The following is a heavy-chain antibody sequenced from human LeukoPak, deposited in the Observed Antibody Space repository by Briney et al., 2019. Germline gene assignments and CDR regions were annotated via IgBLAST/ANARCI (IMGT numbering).Heavy chain of an antibody. CDR3: ARDPRWLTPDCTSTSCYENCFDP. CDR1: GYSISSGYQ. J-gene: IGHJ5*02. D-gene: IGHD2-2*01. Sequence: SETLSLTCGVSGYSISSGYQWAWLRQSPGKGLGWIGSIYHSGSAHYNPSLKSRVTISVETSKNQFSLNMYSVTAADTAVYYCARDPRWLTPDCTSTSCYENCFDPWGQGTLVTVSS. V-gene: IGHV4-38-2*02. CDR2: IYHSGSA.